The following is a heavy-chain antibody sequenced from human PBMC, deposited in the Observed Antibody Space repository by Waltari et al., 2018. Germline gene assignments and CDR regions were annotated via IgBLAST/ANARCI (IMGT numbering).Heavy chain of an antibody. CDR1: GGSISSSSYY. Sequence: QLQLQESGPGLVKPSETLSLTCTVSGGSISSSSYYWGWIRQPPGRGLEWIGSIYYSGSTYYNPSLKSRVTISVDTSKNQFSLKLSSVTAADTAVYYCARPATWTYSYGYGMDVWGQGTTVTVSS. V-gene: IGHV4-39*01. CDR2: IYYSGST. D-gene: IGHD5-18*01. J-gene: IGHJ6*02. CDR3: ARPATWTYSYGYGMDV.